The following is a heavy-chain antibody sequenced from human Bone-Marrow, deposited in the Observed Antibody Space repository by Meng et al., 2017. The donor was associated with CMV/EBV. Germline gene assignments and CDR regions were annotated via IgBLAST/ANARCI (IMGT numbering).Heavy chain of an antibody. Sequence: GESLKISCAASGFTFSSYSMNWVRQAPGKGLEWVSSISSSSSYIYYADSVKGRFTISRDNAKNTLYLQMNSLRAEDTAVYYCARGYGLSIAARPDFDYWGQGTLVTGSS. V-gene: IGHV3-21*01. CDR2: ISSSSSYI. CDR3: ARGYGLSIAARPDFDY. CDR1: GFTFSSYS. D-gene: IGHD6-6*01. J-gene: IGHJ4*02.